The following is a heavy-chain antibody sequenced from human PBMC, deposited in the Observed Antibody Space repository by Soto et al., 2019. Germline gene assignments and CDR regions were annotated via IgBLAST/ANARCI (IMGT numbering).Heavy chain of an antibody. CDR2: INHSGST. Sequence: SETLSLTCAVYGGSFSGYYWSWIRQPPGKGLEWIGEINHSGSTNYNPSLKSRVTISVDTSKNQFSLTRSSVTAAETAVYDCARGPKGEFGELFDYWGQGTLVTVSS. D-gene: IGHD3-10*01. V-gene: IGHV4-34*01. J-gene: IGHJ4*02. CDR3: ARGPKGEFGELFDY. CDR1: GGSFSGYY.